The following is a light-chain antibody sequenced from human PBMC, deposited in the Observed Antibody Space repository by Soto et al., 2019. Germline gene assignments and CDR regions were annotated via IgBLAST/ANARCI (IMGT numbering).Light chain of an antibody. CDR2: DAS. V-gene: IGKV3-20*01. Sequence: EIVLTQSPGTLSLSPGERATLSCRTSQTVSSTYFAWYQQRPGQAPRLLFYDASTRATGIPDRFSCSGSQRDFTLTISRLEPEDSGIYYCQQYDSLPITFGQGTRLEIK. CDR3: QQYDSLPIT. CDR1: QTVSSTY. J-gene: IGKJ5*01.